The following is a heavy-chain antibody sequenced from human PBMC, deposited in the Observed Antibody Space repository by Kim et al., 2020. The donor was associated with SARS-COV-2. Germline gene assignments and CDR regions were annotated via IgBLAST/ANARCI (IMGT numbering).Heavy chain of an antibody. D-gene: IGHD3-10*01. V-gene: IGHV3-21*01. CDR2: ISSSSSYI. J-gene: IGHJ5*02. CDR1: GFTFSSYS. Sequence: GGSLRLSCAASGFTFSSYSMNWVRQAPGKGLEWVSSISSSSSYIYYADSVKGRFTITRDNAKNSLYLQMNSLRAEETAVYYSARDMVRGVIIMGSDPWGQGTLVTVSP. CDR3: ARDMVRGVIIMGSDP.